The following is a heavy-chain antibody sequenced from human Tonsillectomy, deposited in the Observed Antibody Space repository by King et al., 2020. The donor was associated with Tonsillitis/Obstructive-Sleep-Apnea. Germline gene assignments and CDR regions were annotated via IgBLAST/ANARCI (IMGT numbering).Heavy chain of an antibody. V-gene: IGHV3-30*18. D-gene: IGHD1-1*01. CDR1: GFTFSSYG. Sequence: VQLVESGGGVVQPGRSLRLSCAASGFTFSSYGIHWVRQSPGKGLEWVAVISYDGSNKYYADSVKGRFTISRDNSKNTLYLQMNSLRAEDTAVYYCAKGGTTGTTDYSDYWGQGNLVTDSS. J-gene: IGHJ4*02. CDR2: ISYDGSNK. CDR3: AKGGTTGTTDYSDY.